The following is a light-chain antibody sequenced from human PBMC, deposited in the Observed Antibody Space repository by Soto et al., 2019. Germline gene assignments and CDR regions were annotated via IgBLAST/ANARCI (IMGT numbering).Light chain of an antibody. CDR1: SSNIGNNY. J-gene: IGLJ3*02. CDR3: GAWDSSLSAGV. V-gene: IGLV1-51*02. Sequence: QSVLTQPPSVSAAPGQKVTISCSGSSSNIGNNYVSWYQQFPGAAPKLIIYDNDMRPSEIPDRFSGSQSGTSATLGITGLQTGDEADYYCGAWDSSLSAGVFGGGTQLTVL. CDR2: DND.